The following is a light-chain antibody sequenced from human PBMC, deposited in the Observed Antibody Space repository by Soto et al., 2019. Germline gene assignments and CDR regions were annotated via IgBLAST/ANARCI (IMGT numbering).Light chain of an antibody. CDR1: QSLLHSNGYNY. CDR2: LGS. CDR3: MQALQTPYT. V-gene: IGKV2-28*01. J-gene: IGKJ2*01. Sequence: DIVMTQSPLSLTVIPGEPASISCRSSQSLLHSNGYNYLDWYLQRPGQSPQLLIYLGSNRASGVPDRFSGSGSGTDFTLKISRVEAEDVGVYYCMQALQTPYTFGQGTKVEIK.